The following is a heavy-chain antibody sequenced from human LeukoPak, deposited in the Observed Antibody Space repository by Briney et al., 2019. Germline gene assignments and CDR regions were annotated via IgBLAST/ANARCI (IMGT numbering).Heavy chain of an antibody. CDR3: ARGAMKRLQYYFDY. Sequence: PSQTLSLTCTVSGGSISSGAYYWSWIRQHPGKGLEWIGYIYYSGSTYYNPSLKSRVTISVDTSKNQFPLKLSSVTAADTAVYYCARGAMKRLQYYFDYWGQGTLVTVSS. CDR1: GGSISSGAYY. V-gene: IGHV4-31*03. D-gene: IGHD4/OR15-4a*01. J-gene: IGHJ4*02. CDR2: IYYSGST.